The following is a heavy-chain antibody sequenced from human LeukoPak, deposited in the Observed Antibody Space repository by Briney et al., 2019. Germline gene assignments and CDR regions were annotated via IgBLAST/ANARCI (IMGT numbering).Heavy chain of an antibody. Sequence: GGSLRLSCSASAFTFSSYWMSWVRQAPGKGLEWVANIKQDGSEKYYVDSVKCRFTFSRDNAKNSLYLQMNSLRVEDTAVDYCARIRDWAFDHWGQGSLVTVSS. CDR2: IKQDGSEK. V-gene: IGHV3-7*02. J-gene: IGHJ4*02. CDR3: ARIRDWAFDH. D-gene: IGHD2-21*02. CDR1: AFTFSSYW.